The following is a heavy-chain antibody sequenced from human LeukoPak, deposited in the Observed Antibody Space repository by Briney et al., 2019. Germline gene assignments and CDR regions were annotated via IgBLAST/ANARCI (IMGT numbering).Heavy chain of an antibody. CDR1: GYTFTSYG. CDR3: ARVPPGASSSWYILFDNWFDP. D-gene: IGHD6-13*01. V-gene: IGHV1-18*01. J-gene: IGHJ5*02. Sequence: ASVKVSCKASGYTFTSYGISLVRQAPGQGLEWMGWISAYNGNTNYAQKLQGRVTMTTDTSTSTAYMELRSLRSDDTAVYYRARVPPGASSSWYILFDNWFDPGGQGTLVTVSS. CDR2: ISAYNGNT.